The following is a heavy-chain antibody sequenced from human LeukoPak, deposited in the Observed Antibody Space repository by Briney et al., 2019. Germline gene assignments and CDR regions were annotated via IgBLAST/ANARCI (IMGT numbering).Heavy chain of an antibody. D-gene: IGHD7-27*01. CDR2: ITRSGNSI. V-gene: IGHV3-48*03. Sequence: GGSLRLSCAASGFTFSSYDMSWVRQAPGKGLEWVSYITRSGNSIYYADSVKGRFTISRDNAKNSLYLQMNSLRAEDTAVYYCARFPGYIDYWGQGTLVTVSS. J-gene: IGHJ4*02. CDR1: GFTFSSYD. CDR3: ARFPGYIDY.